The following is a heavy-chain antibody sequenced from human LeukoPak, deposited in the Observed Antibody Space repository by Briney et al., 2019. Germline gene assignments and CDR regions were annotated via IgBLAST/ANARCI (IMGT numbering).Heavy chain of an antibody. CDR3: ARARAAAGTLFDY. CDR2: IIPIFGTA. V-gene: IGHV1-69*06. Sequence: SVKVSCKASGGTFSSYAISWVRQAPGQGLEWMGGIIPIFGTANYAQKFQGRVTITAGKSTSTAYMELSSLRSEDTAVYYCARARAAAGTLFDYWGQGTLVTVSS. D-gene: IGHD6-13*01. CDR1: GGTFSSYA. J-gene: IGHJ4*02.